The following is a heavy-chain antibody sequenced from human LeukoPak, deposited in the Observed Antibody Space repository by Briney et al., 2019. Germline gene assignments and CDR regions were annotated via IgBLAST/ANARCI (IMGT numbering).Heavy chain of an antibody. J-gene: IGHJ4*02. D-gene: IGHD2-8*01. CDR1: GFIFSSYG. Sequence: GRSLRLSCAASGFIFSSYGMHWVRQAPGKGLEWVAVIWHDGSKKYYADSVKGRFSISRDNSKNTLYLQMNSLRAEDTSMFYCARDYGTNSDIDYWGQGTLVTVSS. CDR3: ARDYGTNSDIDY. V-gene: IGHV3-33*01. CDR2: IWHDGSKK.